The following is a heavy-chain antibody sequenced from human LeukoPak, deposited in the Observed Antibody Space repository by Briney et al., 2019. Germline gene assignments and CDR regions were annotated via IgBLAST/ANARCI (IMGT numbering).Heavy chain of an antibody. CDR3: ARDGAARLFDF. CDR2: ISSSGSYI. V-gene: IGHV3-21*06. CDR1: GFIFSSNT. Sequence: GGSLRLSCAASGFIFSSNTMNWVRQAPGKGLEWVSSISSSGSYIYYADSVKGRFTISRDNTKNSLYLQMNSLRAEDTAVYYCARDGAARLFDFWGQGTLVTVFS. J-gene: IGHJ4*02. D-gene: IGHD6-6*01.